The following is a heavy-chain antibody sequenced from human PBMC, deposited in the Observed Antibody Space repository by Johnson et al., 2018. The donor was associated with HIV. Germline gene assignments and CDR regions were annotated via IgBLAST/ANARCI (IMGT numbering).Heavy chain of an antibody. Sequence: QVQLVESGGGVVQPGRSLRLSCAASGFTFSSYAMHWVRQAPGKGLEWVAVISYDGRNKYYTDSVKGRFTISRDNSKNTLSLQMDSLRPEDTAVYYCARDPAYSSTWEGAFDVWGQGTMVTVSS. J-gene: IGHJ3*01. D-gene: IGHD6-19*01. CDR3: ARDPAYSSTWEGAFDV. V-gene: IGHV3-30*04. CDR2: ISYDGRNK. CDR1: GFTFSSYA.